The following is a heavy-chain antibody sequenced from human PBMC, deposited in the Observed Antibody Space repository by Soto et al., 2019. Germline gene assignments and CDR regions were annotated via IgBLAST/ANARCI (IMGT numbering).Heavy chain of an antibody. CDR1: GYSFTSYW. D-gene: IGHD6-6*01. J-gene: IGHJ6*02. CDR2: IDPSDSYS. CDR3: ARQEGSSSDFYYYGTDV. Sequence: PGESLKISCKGSGYSFTSYWITWVRQMPGKGLEWMGKIDPSDSYSTYSPSLQGHVTISADKSISTAYLQWSSLKASDTAMYYCARQEGSSSDFYYYGTDVWGQGTTVTVSS. V-gene: IGHV5-10-1*01.